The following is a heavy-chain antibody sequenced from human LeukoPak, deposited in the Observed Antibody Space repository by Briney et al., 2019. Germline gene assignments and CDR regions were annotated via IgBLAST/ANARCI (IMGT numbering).Heavy chain of an antibody. Sequence: SETLSLTCTVSGYSISSGYYWGWIRQPPGKGLESIGTIYHSGSIYYNPSLKSRVTISVDTSKNQFSLKLSSVTAADTAVYYCAISRGYWGQGTLVTVSS. CDR1: GYSISSGYY. V-gene: IGHV4-38-2*02. CDR3: AISRGY. CDR2: IYHSGSI. J-gene: IGHJ4*02. D-gene: IGHD3-10*01.